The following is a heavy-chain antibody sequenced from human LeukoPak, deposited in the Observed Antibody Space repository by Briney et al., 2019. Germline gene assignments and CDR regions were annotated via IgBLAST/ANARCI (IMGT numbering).Heavy chain of an antibody. CDR2: IKQDGSEK. CDR1: GFTFSSYA. V-gene: IGHV3-7*01. Sequence: GGSLRLSCAASGFTFSSYAMSWVRQAPGKGLEWVANIKQDGSEKYYVDSVKGRFTISRDNAKNSLYLQMNSLRAEDTAVYYCARDDAGYNAFDYWGQGTLVTVSS. D-gene: IGHD5-24*01. CDR3: ARDDAGYNAFDY. J-gene: IGHJ4*02.